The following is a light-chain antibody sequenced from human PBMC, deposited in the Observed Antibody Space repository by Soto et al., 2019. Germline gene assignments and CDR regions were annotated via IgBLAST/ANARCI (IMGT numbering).Light chain of an antibody. Sequence: AIQMTQSPSSLSASVGDRVTITCRASQGIRSELGWYQQKPGKAPKLLIYGASNLQSGVPSRFSGSGSGTDFTLTISNLQPDDFATYYCLQDSNYPWTFGQGTKVDIK. CDR1: QGIRSE. CDR3: LQDSNYPWT. CDR2: GAS. J-gene: IGKJ1*01. V-gene: IGKV1-6*01.